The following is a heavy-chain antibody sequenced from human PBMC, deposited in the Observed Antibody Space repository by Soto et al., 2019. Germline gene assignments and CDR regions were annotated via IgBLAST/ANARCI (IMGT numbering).Heavy chain of an antibody. Sequence: ASVKVSCKASGYTFTGYYMHWVRQAPGQGLEWMGGIIPIFHTTNYAQKLQGRVTITADPSTSTAYMELKSLRSEDTAVYYCARGRGPGLSLRYYHSGMDVWGQGTTVTVSS. CDR2: IIPIFHTT. D-gene: IGHD1-1*01. J-gene: IGHJ6*02. V-gene: IGHV1-69*13. CDR1: GYTFTGYY. CDR3: ARGRGPGLSLRYYHSGMDV.